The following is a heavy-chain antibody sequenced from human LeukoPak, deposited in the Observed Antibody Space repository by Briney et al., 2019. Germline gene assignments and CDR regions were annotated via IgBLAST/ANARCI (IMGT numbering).Heavy chain of an antibody. CDR2: MNPNSGNT. D-gene: IGHD3-3*01. J-gene: IGHJ4*02. Sequence: GASVKVSCKTSGYTFAIYDINWVRQAPGQGLEWMGWMNPNSGNTDYAQKFQGRVTITRDTAITTAYMELSSLRSDDTAVYYCARGGDDFWTTFYFDYWGQGTLVTVFS. CDR3: ARGGDDFWTTFYFDY. CDR1: GYTFAIYD. V-gene: IGHV1-8*03.